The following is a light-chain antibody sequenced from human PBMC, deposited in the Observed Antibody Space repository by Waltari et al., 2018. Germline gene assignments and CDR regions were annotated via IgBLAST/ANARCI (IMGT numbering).Light chain of an antibody. CDR2: VKY. Sequence: SSELTQDPAVSVALGQTVRITCQGDSLRSYYASWYQQKPGQAPVLVIYVKYNRPAGIPDRFSGSSSENTASLTITVAQAEDEADYYCNARDSSGKHPVVVGGGTKLTVL. V-gene: IGLV3-19*01. CDR3: NARDSSGKHPVV. J-gene: IGLJ2*01. CDR1: SLRSYY.